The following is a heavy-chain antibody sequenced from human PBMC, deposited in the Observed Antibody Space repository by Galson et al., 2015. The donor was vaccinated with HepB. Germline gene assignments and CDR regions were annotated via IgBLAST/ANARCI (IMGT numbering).Heavy chain of an antibody. J-gene: IGHJ6*02. D-gene: IGHD3-22*01. CDR3: AVSVVVVEHHYYMDV. V-gene: IGHV1-69*13. CDR2: IIPLFGIA. Sequence: SVKVSCKASGGTFSKYTISWVRQAPGQGLERMGGIIPLFGIANYAQKFQDRVTIIADESTSTGYMELTSLTSEDTAVYYCAVSVVVVEHHYYMDVWGQGTTVTVSS. CDR1: GGTFSKYT.